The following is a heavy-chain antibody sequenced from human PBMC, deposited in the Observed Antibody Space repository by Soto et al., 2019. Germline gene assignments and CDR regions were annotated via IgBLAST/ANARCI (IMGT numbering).Heavy chain of an antibody. CDR1: GGSISSYY. CDR3: ARRTWDCSGGSCYYYYYYMDV. CDR2: IYYSGST. J-gene: IGHJ6*03. V-gene: IGHV4-59*01. Sequence: SETLSLTCTVSGGSISSYYWSWIRQPPGKGLEWIGYIYYSGSTNYNPSLKSRVTISVDTSKNQFSLKLSSVTAADTAVYYCARRTWDCSGGSCYYYYYYMDVWGKGTTVTVSS. D-gene: IGHD2-15*01.